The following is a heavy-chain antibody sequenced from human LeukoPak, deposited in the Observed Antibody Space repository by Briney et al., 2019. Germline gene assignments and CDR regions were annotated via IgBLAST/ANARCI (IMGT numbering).Heavy chain of an antibody. CDR3: ARRERLRGYCSNGECYRYALDI. CDR2: IYHSGST. D-gene: IGHD2-8*01. CDR1: GYSISSGYY. Sequence: SETLSLTCTVSGYSISSGYYWGWIRQPPGKGLEWIGSIYHSGSTYYNPSLKSRVTISVDTSKNQFSLKLSSVTAADTAVYYCARRERLRGYCSNGECYRYALDIWGQGTMVTVYS. J-gene: IGHJ3*02. V-gene: IGHV4-38-2*02.